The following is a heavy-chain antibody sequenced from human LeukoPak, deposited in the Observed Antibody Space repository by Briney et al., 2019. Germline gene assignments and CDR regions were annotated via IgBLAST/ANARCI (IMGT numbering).Heavy chain of an antibody. CDR1: GFTFSRFA. Sequence: PGGSLRLSCAASGFTFSRFAMNWVRQAPGKGLEWISYINTDSNDIHYADSVKGRFTISRDNARNTLFLQLSSLRAEDSAVYYCARDTFQPGLIDSWGQGTLVTVSS. CDR3: ARDTFQPGLIDS. J-gene: IGHJ4*02. D-gene: IGHD2-2*01. CDR2: INTDSNDI. V-gene: IGHV3-21*05.